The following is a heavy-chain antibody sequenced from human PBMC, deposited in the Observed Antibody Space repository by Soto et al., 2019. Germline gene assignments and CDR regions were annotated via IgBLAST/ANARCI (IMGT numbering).Heavy chain of an antibody. V-gene: IGHV3-30*18. CDR3: AKEQWRWLQLGEGYFDY. J-gene: IGHJ4*02. CDR1: GFTFSSYG. D-gene: IGHD3-16*01. CDR2: ISYDGSNK. Sequence: PGGSLRLSCAASGFTFSSYGMHWVRQAPGKGLEWVAVISYDGSNKYYADSVKGRFTISRDNSKNTLYLQMNSLRAEDTAVYYCAKEQWRWLQLGEGYFDYWGQGTLVTLSS.